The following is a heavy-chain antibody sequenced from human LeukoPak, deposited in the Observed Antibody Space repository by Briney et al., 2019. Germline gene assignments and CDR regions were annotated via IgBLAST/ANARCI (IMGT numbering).Heavy chain of an antibody. D-gene: IGHD2-15*01. CDR3: TRDVAYCSGGSCGLYDY. Sequence: PGGSLRLSCTASGFTFGDYGMSWVRQAPGKGLEWVGFIRSEAYGGTTEYAASVKGRFTISRDDSKSIAYLQMNSLKTEDTAVYYCTRDVAYCSGGSCGLYDYWGQGALVTVSS. CDR2: IRSEAYGGTT. J-gene: IGHJ4*02. CDR1: GFTFGDYG. V-gene: IGHV3-49*04.